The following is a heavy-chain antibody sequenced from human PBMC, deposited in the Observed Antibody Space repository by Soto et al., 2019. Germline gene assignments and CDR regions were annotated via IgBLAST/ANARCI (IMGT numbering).Heavy chain of an antibody. J-gene: IGHJ5*02. CDR1: GGSISNSNYY. Sequence: PSETLSLTCTVSGGSISNSNYYWGWIRQPPGKGLEWIGIIYYSGNTYYSPSLNSRVTISVDTSKNQFSLNLNSVTAADTAVYYCATYSKSIGWFDPWGQGTLVTVS. D-gene: IGHD4-4*01. V-gene: IGHV4-39*01. CDR3: ATYSKSIGWFDP. CDR2: IYYSGNT.